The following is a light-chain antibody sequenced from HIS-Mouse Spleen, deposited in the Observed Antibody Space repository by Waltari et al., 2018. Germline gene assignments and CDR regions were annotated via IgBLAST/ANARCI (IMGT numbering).Light chain of an antibody. CDR3: QQYNNWPYST. J-gene: IGKJ3*01. Sequence: EIVMTQSPATLSVSPGERATLSCRASQSVSSNLAWYQQKPGQAPRLLSYGASTRATGIPARFSGSGSGTEFTLTISSLQSEDFAVYYCQQYNNWPYSTFGPGTKVDIK. V-gene: IGKV3-15*01. CDR1: QSVSSN. CDR2: GAS.